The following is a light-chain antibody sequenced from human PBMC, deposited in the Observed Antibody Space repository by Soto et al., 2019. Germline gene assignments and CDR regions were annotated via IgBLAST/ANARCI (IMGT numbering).Light chain of an antibody. J-gene: IGKJ4*01. V-gene: IGKV1-8*01. CDR3: QQYYSYPRT. CDR1: QGISSY. CDR2: AAS. Sequence: AIRMTQSPSAFSASTGDRVTITCRASQGISSYLAWYQQTPGKAPKLLIYAASTLQSGVPSRFSGSGSGTDFTLTISCLQSEDFATYYCQQYYSYPRTFGGGTKVQI.